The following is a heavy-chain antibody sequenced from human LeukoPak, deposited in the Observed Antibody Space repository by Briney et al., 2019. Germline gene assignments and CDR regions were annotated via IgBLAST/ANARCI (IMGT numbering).Heavy chain of an antibody. V-gene: IGHV4-34*01. CDR3: ARGENSGSYFSYFDS. CDR1: GGSFSGHY. J-gene: IGHJ5*01. CDR2: IDHTGRS. Sequence: SETLSLTCAVYGGSFSGHYWTWIRQPPGGGLEWIGEIDHTGRSTYNPSLTSRVTISKDSSKNQFSLSLGSVIAADTAVYFCARGENSGSYFSYFDSWAQGTPVTVSS. D-gene: IGHD3-10*01.